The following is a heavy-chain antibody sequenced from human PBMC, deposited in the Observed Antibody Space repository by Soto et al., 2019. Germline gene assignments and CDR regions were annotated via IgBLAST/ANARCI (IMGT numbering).Heavy chain of an antibody. Sequence: ASVKVSCKASGYTFTGYYMHWVRQAPGQGLEWMGWINPNSGGTNYAQKFQGWVTMTRDTSISTAYMELSRLRSDDTAVYYCARNEVYSSSWYSMNYGMDVCGQGTTVTVSS. J-gene: IGHJ6*02. D-gene: IGHD6-13*01. V-gene: IGHV1-2*04. CDR1: GYTFTGYY. CDR3: ARNEVYSSSWYSMNYGMDV. CDR2: INPNSGGT.